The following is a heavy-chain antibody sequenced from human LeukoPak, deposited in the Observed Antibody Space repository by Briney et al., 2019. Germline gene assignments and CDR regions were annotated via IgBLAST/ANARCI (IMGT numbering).Heavy chain of an antibody. CDR3: AKDYTQVAYYYDSSGYGLDY. D-gene: IGHD3-22*01. V-gene: IGHV3-30*02. CDR2: IRYDGSNK. Sequence: PGGSLRLSCAASGFTFSSYGMHWVRQAPGKGLEWVAFIRYDGSNKYYADSVKGRFTISRDNSKNTLYLQMNSLRAEDTAVYYCAKDYTQVAYYYDSSGYGLDYWGQGTLVTVSS. J-gene: IGHJ4*02. CDR1: GFTFSSYG.